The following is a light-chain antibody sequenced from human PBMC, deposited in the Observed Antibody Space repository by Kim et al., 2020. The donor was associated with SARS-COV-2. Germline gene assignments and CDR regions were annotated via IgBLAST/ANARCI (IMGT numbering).Light chain of an antibody. CDR1: QGISNY. CDR3: QKYNSSPWT. J-gene: IGKJ1*01. V-gene: IGKV1-27*01. CDR2: AAS. Sequence: DIQMNQSPSSLSASVGDRVTITCRASQGISNYLVWYQQKTGEVPKVLIYAASTLQSGVPSRFSGSGSGTDFTLTISSLQPEDAATYYCQKYNSSPWTFGQGTKVDIK.